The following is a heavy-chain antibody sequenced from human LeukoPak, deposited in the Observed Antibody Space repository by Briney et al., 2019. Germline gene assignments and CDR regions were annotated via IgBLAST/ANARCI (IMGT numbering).Heavy chain of an antibody. CDR1: SGSISSGDYY. CDR3: AGVGNGGYGGFDY. J-gene: IGHJ4*02. V-gene: IGHV4-30-4*01. CDR2: ISSSGTT. Sequence: SETLSLTCTVSSGSISSGDYYWSWIRQPPGKGLEWIGYISSSGTTYYNPSLRSRITISVDSSKSQSSLNLSSVTASDTAVYYCAGVGNGGYGGFDYWGQGTLVTVSS. D-gene: IGHD5-12*01.